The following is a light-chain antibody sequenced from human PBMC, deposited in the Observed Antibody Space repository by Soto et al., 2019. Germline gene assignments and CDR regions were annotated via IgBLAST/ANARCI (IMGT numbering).Light chain of an antibody. Sequence: EIVLTQSAGTLSLSPGERDTLSCRASQNVANNYFAWYQQKAGQPPRLVVYGASTRATGIPDRFSGSGSGTDFTLTLNGLEPDDSAVYYCQQYGGSPLVTFGGGTKVEIK. V-gene: IGKV3-20*01. J-gene: IGKJ4*01. CDR3: QQYGGSPLVT. CDR2: GAS. CDR1: QNVANNY.